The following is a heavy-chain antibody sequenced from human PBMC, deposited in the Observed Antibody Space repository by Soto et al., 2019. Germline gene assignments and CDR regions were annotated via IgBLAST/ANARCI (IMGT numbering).Heavy chain of an antibody. CDR2: IVVGSGNT. CDR3: AADRIRPYYDSSGYYHDAFDI. Sequence: GASVKVSCKASGFTFTSSAVQWVRQARGQRLEWIGWIVVGSGNTNYAQKFQERVTITRDMSTSTAYMELSSLRSEDTAVYYCAADRIRPYYDSSGYYHDAFDIWGQGTMVTVS. CDR1: GFTFTSSA. D-gene: IGHD3-22*01. J-gene: IGHJ3*02. V-gene: IGHV1-58*01.